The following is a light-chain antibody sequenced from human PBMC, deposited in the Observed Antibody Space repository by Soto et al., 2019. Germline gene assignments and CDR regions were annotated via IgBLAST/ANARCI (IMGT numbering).Light chain of an antibody. CDR3: QHFGGTTFT. CDR1: QSVSSSY. J-gene: IGKJ5*01. V-gene: IGKV3-20*01. CDR2: GAS. Sequence: EIVLTQSPGTLSLSPGEGATLSCRASQSVSSSYIAWYQQRPGQTPSLLIYGASTRATGIPDRFSGSGSGTHFTLTISRLEPGDFAVYYCQHFGGTTFTFGQGTR.